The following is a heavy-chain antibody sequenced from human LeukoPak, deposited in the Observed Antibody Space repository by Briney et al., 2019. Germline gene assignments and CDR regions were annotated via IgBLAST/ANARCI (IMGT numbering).Heavy chain of an antibody. Sequence: SETLSLTCAVYGGAFNGYYWSWIRQPPGKGLEWIGEINHSGSTNYNPSLKTRVTISVDTSKNQFSLKLSSVTAADTAVYYCARVLSPYYYDSSGYLIDYWGQGTLVTVFS. D-gene: IGHD3-22*01. CDR3: ARVLSPYYYDSSGYLIDY. CDR2: INHSGST. V-gene: IGHV4-34*01. CDR1: GGAFNGYY. J-gene: IGHJ4*02.